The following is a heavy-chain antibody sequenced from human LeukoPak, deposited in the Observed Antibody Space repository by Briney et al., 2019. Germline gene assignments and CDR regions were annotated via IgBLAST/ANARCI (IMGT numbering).Heavy chain of an antibody. CDR3: SRAEYSPGYYSYDYYYMDV. CDR2: IKQDGSEK. J-gene: IGHJ6*03. Sequence: GGSLRLTCAASEFTFSMYAMSWVRQAPGKGLEWVANIKQDGSEKHYVDSVKGRFTISRDNAKNSLYLQMNSLRAEDTAVYFCSRAEYSPGYYSYDYYYMDVWGKGTTVTVSS. D-gene: IGHD6-6*01. CDR1: EFTFSMYA. V-gene: IGHV3-7*01.